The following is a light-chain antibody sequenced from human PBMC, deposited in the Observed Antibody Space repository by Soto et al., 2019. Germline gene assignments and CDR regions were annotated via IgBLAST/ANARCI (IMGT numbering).Light chain of an antibody. CDR2: DVS. CDR3: CSYAGSVV. CDR1: SSDVGGYNY. V-gene: IGLV2-11*01. Sequence: QSVLTPPRSVSGSPGQSVTISCTGTSSDVGGYNYASWYQQHPGKAPKLMIYDVSKRPSGVPDRFSGSKSGNTASLTISGLQAEDEADYYCCSYAGSVVFGGGTKVTVL. J-gene: IGLJ2*01.